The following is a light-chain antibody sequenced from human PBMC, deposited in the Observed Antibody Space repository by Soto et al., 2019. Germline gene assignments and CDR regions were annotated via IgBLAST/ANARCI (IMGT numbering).Light chain of an antibody. Sequence: QSVLTQPPSVSGPPGQRVTISCTGSSSNIGAGYDVHWYQQLPGTAPKLLIYGNSNRPSGVPDRFSGSKSGTSASLAITGLQAEDEADYYCQSYDSSLSASGVFGGGTKLTVL. J-gene: IGLJ2*01. CDR1: SSNIGAGYD. CDR3: QSYDSSLSASGV. CDR2: GNS. V-gene: IGLV1-40*01.